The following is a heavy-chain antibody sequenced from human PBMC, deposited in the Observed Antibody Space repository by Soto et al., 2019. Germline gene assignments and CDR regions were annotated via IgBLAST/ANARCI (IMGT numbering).Heavy chain of an antibody. Sequence: QVQLQESGPGLVKPSETLSLTCTVSGGSISTYYWSWIRQPPGKGLEWIGYIYYSGSTNYNPSLKSRVPISVDTSKNQFSLKLSSVTAADTAVYYCARYAVAGNGGVRFDYWGQGTLVTVSS. CDR1: GGSISTYY. CDR3: ARYAVAGNGGVRFDY. V-gene: IGHV4-59*01. CDR2: IYYSGST. D-gene: IGHD6-19*01. J-gene: IGHJ4*02.